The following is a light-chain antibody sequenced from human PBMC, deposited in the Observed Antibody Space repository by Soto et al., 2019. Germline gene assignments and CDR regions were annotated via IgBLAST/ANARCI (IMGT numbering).Light chain of an antibody. V-gene: IGKV3-20*01. Sequence: ETVLTQSPGTLSLSPGERATLSCRASQSVSSSYLAWYQQKPGQAPRLLIYGASTRATGIPDRFSGSGSGTDFTLTISRLEPEDFAVYYCQQYGSSPPSWTFGQGTKAEIK. J-gene: IGKJ1*01. CDR2: GAS. CDR1: QSVSSSY. CDR3: QQYGSSPPSWT.